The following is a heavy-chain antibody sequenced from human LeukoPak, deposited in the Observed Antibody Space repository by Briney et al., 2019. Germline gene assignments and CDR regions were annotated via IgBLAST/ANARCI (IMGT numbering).Heavy chain of an antibody. J-gene: IGHJ4*02. D-gene: IGHD5-12*01. Sequence: GGTLRLSCAASGFTFSDYYMSWIRQAPGKGLEWVSYISSSGSTIYYADSVKGRFTISRDNAKNSLYLQMNSLRAEDTAVYYCVLGPVVATIPGGYWGQGTLVTVSS. CDR3: VLGPVVATIPGGY. V-gene: IGHV3-11*01. CDR2: ISSSGSTI. CDR1: GFTFSDYY.